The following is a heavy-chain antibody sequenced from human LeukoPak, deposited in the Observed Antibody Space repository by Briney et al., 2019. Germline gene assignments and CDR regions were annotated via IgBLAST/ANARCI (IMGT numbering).Heavy chain of an antibody. J-gene: IGHJ4*02. CDR2: ISGSSSYI. CDR1: GFTFSSYS. Sequence: GGSLRLSCAASGFTFSSYSMNWVRQAPGKGLEWVSSISGSSSYIYYADSVKGRFTISRDNAKNSLYLQMNSLRAEDTAVYYCARDWGSVMDYWGQGTLVTVSS. D-gene: IGHD3-16*01. V-gene: IGHV3-21*01. CDR3: ARDWGSVMDY.